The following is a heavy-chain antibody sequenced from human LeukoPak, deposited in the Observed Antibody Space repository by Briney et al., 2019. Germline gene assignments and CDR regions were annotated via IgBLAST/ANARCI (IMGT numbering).Heavy chain of an antibody. D-gene: IGHD5-24*01. J-gene: IGHJ4*02. CDR3: ARDNGRDGYDSNFDY. V-gene: IGHV1-18*04. CDR2: ISAYNGNT. Sequence: ASVKVSCKASGYTFTGYYMHWVRQAPGQGLEWMGWISAYNGNTNYAQKLQGRVTMTTDTSTSTAYMELRSLRSDDTAVYYCARDNGRDGYDSNFDYWGQGTLVTVSS. CDR1: GYTFTGYY.